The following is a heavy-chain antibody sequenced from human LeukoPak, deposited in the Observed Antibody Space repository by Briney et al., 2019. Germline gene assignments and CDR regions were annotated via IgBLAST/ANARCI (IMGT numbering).Heavy chain of an antibody. CDR1: GFTVSSNY. CDR3: AREALTGSDAFDI. V-gene: IGHV3-53*01. D-gene: IGHD7-27*01. J-gene: IGHJ3*02. CDR2: IYSGGST. Sequence: GGSLRLSCAASGFTVSSNYMSWVHQAPGKGLEWVSVIYSGGSTYYADSVKGRFTISRDNSKNTLYLQMNSLRAEDTAVYYCAREALTGSDAFDIWGQGTMVTVSS.